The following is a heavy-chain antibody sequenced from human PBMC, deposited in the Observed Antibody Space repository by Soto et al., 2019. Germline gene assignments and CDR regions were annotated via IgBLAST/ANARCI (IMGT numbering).Heavy chain of an antibody. J-gene: IGHJ6*01. CDR2: IYPDDSYT. Sequence: EALKISFNGSGYILTSYWIGWALQMPLKGLEWLGIIYPDDSYTRYSPSFQGRVTISADKSINTAYLQWSSLTASDTAMYYCERQGSTGGMYFYGMAVWGQGTSVPVSS. D-gene: IGHD2-2*01. CDR3: ERQGSTGGMYFYGMAV. V-gene: IGHV5-51*01. CDR1: GYILTSYW.